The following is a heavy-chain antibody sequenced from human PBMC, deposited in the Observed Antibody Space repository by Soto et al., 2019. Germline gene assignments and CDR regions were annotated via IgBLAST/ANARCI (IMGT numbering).Heavy chain of an antibody. CDR3: LVASAAY. CDR2: ITSNGGST. CDR1: GFTFSSYV. D-gene: IGHD6-13*01. J-gene: IGHJ4*02. V-gene: IGHV3-64D*06. Sequence: GGSLRLSCSASGFTFSSYVMNWVRQAPGKGLEYVSGITSNGGSTFYADSVKGRLIISRDNSQNTVYLQMSSLTTADTAVYYCLVASAAYWGQGTQVTVSS.